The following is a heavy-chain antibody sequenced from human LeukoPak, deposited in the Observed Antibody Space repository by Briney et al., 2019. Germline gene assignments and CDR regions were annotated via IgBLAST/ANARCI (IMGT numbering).Heavy chain of an antibody. CDR2: IIPIFGTA. Sequence: SVKVSCKASGGTFSSYAISWVPQAPGQVLEWMGRIIPIFGTANYAQKFQGRVTITTDESTSTAYMELSSLRSEDTAVYYCARGVLSGAGAVYFDYWGQGTLLTVSS. J-gene: IGHJ4*02. CDR1: GGTFSSYA. D-gene: IGHD1-26*01. CDR3: ARGVLSGAGAVYFDY. V-gene: IGHV1-69*05.